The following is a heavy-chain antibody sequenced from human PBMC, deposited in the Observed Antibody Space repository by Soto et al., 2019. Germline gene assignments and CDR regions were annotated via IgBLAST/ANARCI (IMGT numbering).Heavy chain of an antibody. Sequence: PGGSLRRSCAASGLSFGSYALSWVRQSPGKGLEWVSTISGSDGKTFYADSVKGRFSISRDTSQSTLYLQMNSLRADDTAMYYCARWSYLDYWGQGTRVTVSS. CDR3: ARWSYLDY. CDR1: GLSFGSYA. CDR2: ISGSDGKT. V-gene: IGHV3-23*01. D-gene: IGHD3-3*01. J-gene: IGHJ4*02.